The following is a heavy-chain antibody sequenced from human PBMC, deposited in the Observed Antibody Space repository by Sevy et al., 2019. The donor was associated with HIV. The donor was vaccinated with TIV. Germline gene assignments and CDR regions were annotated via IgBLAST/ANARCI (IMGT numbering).Heavy chain of an antibody. D-gene: IGHD3-22*01. V-gene: IGHV3-23*01. J-gene: IGHJ4*02. Sequence: GGSLRLSCAASGFTFSSYAMSWVRQAAGKGLEWVSAISGRGGSTYYADSLKGRFTISRDKSKNTLYLQMNSLRAEDKAVYYCAKGANYYDSSGYYYFDYWGQGTLVTVSS. CDR3: AKGANYYDSSGYYYFDY. CDR2: ISGRGGST. CDR1: GFTFSSYA.